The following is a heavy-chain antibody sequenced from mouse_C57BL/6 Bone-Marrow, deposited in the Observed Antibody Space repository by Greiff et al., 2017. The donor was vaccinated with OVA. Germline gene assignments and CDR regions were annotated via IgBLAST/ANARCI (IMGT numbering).Heavy chain of an antibody. V-gene: IGHV1-81*01. CDR1: GYTFTSYG. Sequence: SGAELARPGASVKLSCKASGYTFTSYGISWVKQRTGQGLEWIGEIYPRSGNTYYNEKFKGKATLTADKSSSTAYMELRSLTSEDSAVYFCARWDYDGAWFAYWGQGTLVTVSA. CDR3: ARWDYDGAWFAY. CDR2: IYPRSGNT. J-gene: IGHJ3*01. D-gene: IGHD2-4*01.